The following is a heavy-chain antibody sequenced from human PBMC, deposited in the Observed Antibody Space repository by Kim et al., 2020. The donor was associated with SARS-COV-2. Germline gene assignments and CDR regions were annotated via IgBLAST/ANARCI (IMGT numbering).Heavy chain of an antibody. CDR3: ARPSGGYDFWSGCASAFDI. V-gene: IGHV4-61*01. CDR2: IYYSGST. Sequence: SETLSLTCTVSGGSVSSGSYYWSWIRQPPGKGREWIGYIYYSGSTNYNPSLKSRVTISVDTSKNQFSLKLSSVTAADTAVYYCARPSGGYDFWSGCASAFDIWGQGTMVTVSS. J-gene: IGHJ3*02. CDR1: GGSVSSGSYY. D-gene: IGHD3-3*01.